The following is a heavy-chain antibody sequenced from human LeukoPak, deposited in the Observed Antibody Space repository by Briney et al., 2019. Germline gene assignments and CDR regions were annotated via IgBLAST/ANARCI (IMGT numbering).Heavy chain of an antibody. CDR1: GGSISGYS. D-gene: IGHD3-16*01. V-gene: IGHV4-4*07. Sequence: SETLSLTCTVSGGSISGYSWSWIRQPAGKGLEWIGRVYTSGNTNNNPSLKSRVTMSVGTSKNQLSLKLSSVTVADTAVYYCARDLGERAAGVMDYWGQGVLVTVSS. CDR2: VYTSGNT. J-gene: IGHJ4*02. CDR3: ARDLGERAAGVMDY.